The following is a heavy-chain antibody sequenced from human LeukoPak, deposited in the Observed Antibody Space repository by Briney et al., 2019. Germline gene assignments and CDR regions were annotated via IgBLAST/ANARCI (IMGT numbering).Heavy chain of an antibody. CDR3: ARDRAAGIAAAGGNNWLDP. CDR1: GYTFTGYY. J-gene: IGHJ5*02. V-gene: IGHV1-2*02. D-gene: IGHD6-13*01. CDR2: INPNSGGT. Sequence: ASVKVSCKASGYTFTGYYMHWVRQAPGQGLEWMGWINPNSGGTNYAQKFQGRVTMTRDTSISTAYMELSRLRSDDTAVYYCARDRAAGIAAAGGNNWLDPWGQGTLVTVSS.